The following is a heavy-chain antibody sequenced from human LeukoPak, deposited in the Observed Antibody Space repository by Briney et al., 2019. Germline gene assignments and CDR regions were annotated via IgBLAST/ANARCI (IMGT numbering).Heavy chain of an antibody. CDR2: INHSGST. V-gene: IGHV4-34*01. J-gene: IGHJ4*02. Sequence: SETLSLTCAVYGGSFSGYYWSWIRQPPGKGLEWIGEINHSGSTNYNPSLMSRVTISVDTSRNQFSLKLSSVTAADTAVYYCARGSSPWGYYDSSGYRYWGQGTLVTVSS. CDR3: ARGSSPWGYYDSSGYRY. D-gene: IGHD3-22*01. CDR1: GGSFSGYY.